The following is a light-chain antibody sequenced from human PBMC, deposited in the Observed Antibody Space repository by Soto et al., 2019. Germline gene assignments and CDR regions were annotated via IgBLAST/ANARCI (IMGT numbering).Light chain of an antibody. CDR3: QQYFTTPQT. CDR1: QSVFKRSYSKNL. J-gene: IGKJ2*01. Sequence: DIVMTQSPGALAVSLGETATINCKYIQSVFKRSYSKNLLSWHQQKPGQPPKVLIYLASSRESGVPDRFRGSGSGTDVTLTISHLHADDVAVYYCQQYFTTPQTFGQGTKVEIK. V-gene: IGKV4-1*01. CDR2: LAS.